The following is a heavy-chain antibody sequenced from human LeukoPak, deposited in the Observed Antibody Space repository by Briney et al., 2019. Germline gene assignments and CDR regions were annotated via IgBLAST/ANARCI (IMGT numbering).Heavy chain of an antibody. CDR1: GFTFGSYW. V-gene: IGHV3-7*01. CDR2: INQDGSEK. D-gene: IGHD6-25*01. J-gene: IGHJ4*02. CDR3: ARGPGAANDY. Sequence: GGSLRLSCAASGFTFGSYWMSWVRQAPGKGLEWVANINQDGSEKYHVDSVKGRFTISRDNAKNSLYLQMNSLRAEDTAVYYCARGPGAANDYWGQGTLVTVSS.